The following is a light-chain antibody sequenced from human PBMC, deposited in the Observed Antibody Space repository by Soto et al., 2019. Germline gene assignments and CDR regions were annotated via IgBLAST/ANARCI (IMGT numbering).Light chain of an antibody. CDR1: SSDVGGYNY. CDR3: SSYTSSSTLVV. Sequence: QSALTQPASVSGSPGQSITISCTGTSSDVGGYNYVSWYQQHPGKAPKLMIYDVSNRPSGASNRFSGSKSGNTASLTISGLQAEDEADYYCSSYTSSSTLVVFGGGTKDTVL. J-gene: IGLJ2*01. CDR2: DVS. V-gene: IGLV2-14*01.